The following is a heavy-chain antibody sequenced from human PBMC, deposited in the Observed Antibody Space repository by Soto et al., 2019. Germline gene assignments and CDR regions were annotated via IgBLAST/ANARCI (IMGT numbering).Heavy chain of an antibody. CDR1: GGSFSGYY. CDR2: INHSGST. Sequence: SETLSLTCGFYGGSFSGYYWSLIRQPPGKGLEWIGEINHSGSTNYNPSLKSRVTISVDTSKNQFSLKLSSVTAADTAVYYCAGSRKGAVAGGYYFDYWGQGTLVTVSS. D-gene: IGHD6-19*01. CDR3: AGSRKGAVAGGYYFDY. J-gene: IGHJ4*02. V-gene: IGHV4-34*01.